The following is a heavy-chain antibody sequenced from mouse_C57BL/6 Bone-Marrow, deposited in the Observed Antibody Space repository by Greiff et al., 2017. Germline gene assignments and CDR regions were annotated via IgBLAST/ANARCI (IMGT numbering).Heavy chain of an antibody. CDR3: ANWYFDV. J-gene: IGHJ1*03. CDR2: ISNGGGST. V-gene: IGHV5-12*01. CDR1: GFTFSDYY. Sequence: EVKVVESGGGLVQPGGSLKLSCAASGFTFSDYYMYWVRQTPEKRLEWVAYISNGGGSTYYPDTVKGRFTISRDNAKNTLYLQMSRLKSEDTAMYYCANWYFDVWGTGTTVTVSS.